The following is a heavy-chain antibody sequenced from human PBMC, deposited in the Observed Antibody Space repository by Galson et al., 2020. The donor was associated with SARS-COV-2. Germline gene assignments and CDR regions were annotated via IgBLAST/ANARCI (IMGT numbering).Heavy chain of an antibody. J-gene: IGHJ2*01. D-gene: IGHD6-19*01. Sequence: GESLKISCAASGFTFSSYGMHWVRQAPGKGLEWVAVISYDGSNKYYADSVKGRFTISRDNSKNTLYLQMNSLRAEDTAVYYCAKVTLPYSSGPWYFDLWGRGTLVTVSS. CDR3: AKVTLPYSSGPWYFDL. CDR2: ISYDGSNK. CDR1: GFTFSSYG. V-gene: IGHV3-30*18.